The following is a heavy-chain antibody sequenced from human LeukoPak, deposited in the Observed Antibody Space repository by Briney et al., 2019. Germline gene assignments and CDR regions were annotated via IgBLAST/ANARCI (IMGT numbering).Heavy chain of an antibody. Sequence: ASVKVSCKTSGYMFNQHYIHWVRQGPGQGLEWMGWINPNSGDTNYAQKFQGWVTMTRDTSISTVYMELTSLKSDDTAIFYCAKTGPGTTSDAFVFWGQGTMVTVSS. J-gene: IGHJ3*01. CDR1: GYMFNQHY. CDR2: INPNSGDT. V-gene: IGHV1-2*04. CDR3: AKTGPGTTSDAFVF. D-gene: IGHD4-11*01.